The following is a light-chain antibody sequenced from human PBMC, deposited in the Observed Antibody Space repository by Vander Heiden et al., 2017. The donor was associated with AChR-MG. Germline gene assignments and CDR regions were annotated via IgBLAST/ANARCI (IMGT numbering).Light chain of an antibody. Sequence: LLSVSVALGQTARITCGRNNIGGKDVHWYQQKPGQAPILVIYRSTKRPSGIPERFSGSNSGNTATLTISGGQAGDEADYYCHVWDSGSVVFGGGTKLTVL. J-gene: IGLJ2*01. CDR2: RST. CDR3: HVWDSGSVV. V-gene: IGLV3-9*01. CDR1: NIGGKD.